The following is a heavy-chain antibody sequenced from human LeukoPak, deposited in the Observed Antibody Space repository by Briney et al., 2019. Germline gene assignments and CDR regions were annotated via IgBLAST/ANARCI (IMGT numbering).Heavy chain of an antibody. CDR1: GFTFSSYA. D-gene: IGHD6-13*01. V-gene: IGHV3-11*01. CDR3: ARGPSSSWWNDY. Sequence: GGSLRLSCAASGFTFSSYAMSWIRQAPGKGLEWVSYISSSGSTIYYADSVKGRFTISRDNAKNSLYLQMNSLRAEDTAVYYCARGPSSSWWNDYWGQGTLVTVSS. J-gene: IGHJ4*02. CDR2: ISSSGSTI.